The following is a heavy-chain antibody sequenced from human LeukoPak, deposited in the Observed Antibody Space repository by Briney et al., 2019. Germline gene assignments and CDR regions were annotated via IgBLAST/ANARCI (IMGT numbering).Heavy chain of an antibody. D-gene: IGHD1-14*01. J-gene: IGHJ6*02. CDR1: GFTFSSYS. Sequence: GGSLRLSCAASGFTFSSYSMNWVRQAPGKGLEWVSSISSSSSYIYYADSVKGRFTISRDNAKNSLYLQMNSLRAEDTAVYYCARETGMTPPNYYYYGMDVWGQGTTVTVSS. CDR3: ARETGMTPPNYYYYGMDV. V-gene: IGHV3-21*04. CDR2: ISSSSSYI.